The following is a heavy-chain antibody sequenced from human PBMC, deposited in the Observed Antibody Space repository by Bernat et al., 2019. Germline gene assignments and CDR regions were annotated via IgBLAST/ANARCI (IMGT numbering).Heavy chain of an antibody. CDR2: INSDGSST. CDR1: GLTFSSHW. J-gene: IGHJ4*02. D-gene: IGHD6-13*01. Sequence: EVQLVESGGGLVQPGGSLRLSCAASGLTFSSHWMHWVRQAPGKWLVWVSRINSDGSSTSYADSVKGRFTISRDNAKNTLFLQMTSLRAEDTAVYYCARDQYSSTWEPFDCWGQGTLVTVSS. CDR3: ARDQYSSTWEPFDC. V-gene: IGHV3-74*01.